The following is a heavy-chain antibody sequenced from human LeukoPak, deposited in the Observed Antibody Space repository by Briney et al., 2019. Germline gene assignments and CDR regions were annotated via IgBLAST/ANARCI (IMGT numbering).Heavy chain of an antibody. D-gene: IGHD3-10*01. J-gene: IGHJ5*02. CDR2: IWDDGNNK. V-gene: IGHV3-33*01. CDR3: ARDSYQDYYGRFDP. Sequence: QPGGSLRLSCAASGFSFSNHGMHWVRQAPGKRLEWVAVIWDDGNNKRYANSVNGRFTISRDNSENTLYLQMNGLIAEDTAMYYCARDSYQDYYGRFDPWGQGTLVIVSS. CDR1: GFSFSNHG.